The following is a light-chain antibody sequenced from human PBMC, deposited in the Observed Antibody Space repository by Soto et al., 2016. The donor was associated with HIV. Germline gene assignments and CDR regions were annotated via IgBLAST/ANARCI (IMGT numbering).Light chain of an antibody. CDR2: QDT. Sequence: SYALTQPPSVTVSPGQTASITCSGSNLGNTYASWYQQKPGQSPVLVIYQDTKRSSGIPERFSGSNSGDTATLTISGTQAIDEADYYCQAWDSSTYPLXLGTGT. V-gene: IGLV3-1*01. CDR3: QAWDSSTYPLX. CDR1: NLGNTY. J-gene: IGLJ1*01.